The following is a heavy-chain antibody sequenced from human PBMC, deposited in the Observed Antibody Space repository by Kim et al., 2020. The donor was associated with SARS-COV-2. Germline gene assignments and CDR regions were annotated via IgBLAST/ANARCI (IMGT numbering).Heavy chain of an antibody. J-gene: IGHJ6*02. V-gene: IGHV1-8*01. CDR3: ARGPYYYGMDV. Sequence: TGYAQKFQGKVTMTRNTSISTAYMELSSLRSEDTAVYYCARGPYYYGMDVWGQGTTVTVSS. CDR2: T.